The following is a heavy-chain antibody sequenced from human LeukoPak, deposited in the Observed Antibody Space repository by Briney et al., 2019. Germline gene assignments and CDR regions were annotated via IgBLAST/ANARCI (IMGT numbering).Heavy chain of an antibody. CDR2: IYYSGST. D-gene: IGHD2-15*01. Sequence: SETLSLTCTVSGGSISSGDYYWSWIRQPPGKGLEWIGYIYYSGSTYYNPSLKSRVTISVDTSKNQFSLKLSSVTAADTAVYYCARADCGGGSCPFDYWGQGTLVTVSS. V-gene: IGHV4-30-4*01. CDR1: GGSISSGDYY. J-gene: IGHJ4*02. CDR3: ARADCGGGSCPFDY.